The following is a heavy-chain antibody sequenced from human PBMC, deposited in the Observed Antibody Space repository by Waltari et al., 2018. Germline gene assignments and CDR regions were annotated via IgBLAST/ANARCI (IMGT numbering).Heavy chain of an antibody. J-gene: IGHJ4*02. D-gene: IGHD4-17*01. CDR2: IYYSGST. CDR1: GCSISSSSYY. CDR3: ASLTTVTTDFDY. V-gene: IGHV4-39*07. Sequence: QLQLQESGPGLVKPSETLSLTCTVSGCSISSSSYYWCWIRQPPGKGLEWIGSIYYSGSTYYNPSLKSRVTISVDTSKNQFSLKLSSVTAADTAVYYCASLTTVTTDFDYWGQGTLVTVSS.